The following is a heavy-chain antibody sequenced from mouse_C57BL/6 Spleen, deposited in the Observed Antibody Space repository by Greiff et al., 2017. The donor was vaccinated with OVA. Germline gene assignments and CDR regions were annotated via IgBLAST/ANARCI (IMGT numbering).Heavy chain of an antibody. CDR1: GFTFSSYA. Sequence: EVKVVESGAGLVKPGGSLKLSCAASGFTFSSYAMSWVRQTPEKRLEWVAYISSGGDYIYYADTVKGRFTISRDNARNTLYLQMSSLKSEDTAMYYCTRDRYGSGYWGQGTTLTVSS. CDR2: ISSGGDYI. CDR3: TRDRYGSGY. D-gene: IGHD1-1*01. V-gene: IGHV5-9-1*02. J-gene: IGHJ2*01.